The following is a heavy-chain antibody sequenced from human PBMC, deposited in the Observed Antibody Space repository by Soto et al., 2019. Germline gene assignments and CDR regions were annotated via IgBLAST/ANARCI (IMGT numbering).Heavy chain of an antibody. CDR3: TKEKSVMNSGYDAFDV. D-gene: IGHD5-12*01. V-gene: IGHV3-48*03. J-gene: IGHJ3*01. CDR1: GFTFSSYE. CDR2: ISSSGSAI. Sequence: GGSLRLSCAASGFTFSSYEMDWVRQAPGKGLEWVAYISSSGSAIYYADSVKGRFIISRDNAESSLYLQMNSLRAEDTAVYYCTKEKSVMNSGYDAFDVWGQGTMVTVSS.